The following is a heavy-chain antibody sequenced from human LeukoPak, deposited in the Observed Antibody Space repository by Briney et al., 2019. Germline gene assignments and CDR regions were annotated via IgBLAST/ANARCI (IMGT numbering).Heavy chain of an antibody. Sequence: SETLTLTYTVSGGSISSGNYYWSWIRQPAGKGLEWIGRIYTSGSANYNPSLRSRVTISVDTSKNQFSLKLSSVTAADTAVYYCARISSSSLGFDPWGQGTLVTVSS. V-gene: IGHV4-61*02. D-gene: IGHD6-13*01. CDR2: IYTSGSA. J-gene: IGHJ5*02. CDR3: ARISSSSLGFDP. CDR1: GGSISSGNYY.